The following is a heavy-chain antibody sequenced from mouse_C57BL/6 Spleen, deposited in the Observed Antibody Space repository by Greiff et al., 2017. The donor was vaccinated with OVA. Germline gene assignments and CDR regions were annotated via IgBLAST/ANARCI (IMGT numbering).Heavy chain of an antibody. J-gene: IGHJ3*01. CDR2: IYPGDGDT. D-gene: IGHD2-3*01. CDR3: ARIYDGYWGFAY. Sequence: QVQLKQSGPELVKPGASVKISCKASGYAFSSSWMNWVKQRPGKGLEWIGRIYPGDGDTNYNGKFKGKATLTADKSSSTAYMQLSSLTSEDSAVYFCARIYDGYWGFAYWGQGTLVTVSA. CDR1: GYAFSSSW. V-gene: IGHV1-82*01.